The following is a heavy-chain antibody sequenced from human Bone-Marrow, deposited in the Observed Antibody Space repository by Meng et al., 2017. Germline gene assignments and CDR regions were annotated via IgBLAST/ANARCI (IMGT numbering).Heavy chain of an antibody. D-gene: IGHD6-19*01. Sequence: SVKVSCKVSGYTLTELSMHWVRQAPGQGLEWMGGIIPIFGTANYAQKFQGRVTITADESTSTAYMELSSLRSEDTAVYYCARGTKVEVAGSNWYFDLWGRGTLVTVSS. J-gene: IGHJ2*01. V-gene: IGHV1-69*13. CDR1: GYTLTELS. CDR3: ARGTKVEVAGSNWYFDL. CDR2: IIPIFGTA.